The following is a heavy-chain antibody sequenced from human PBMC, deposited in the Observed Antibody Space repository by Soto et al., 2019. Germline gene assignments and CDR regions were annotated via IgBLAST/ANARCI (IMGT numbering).Heavy chain of an antibody. Sequence: WGSLRLSCTASGVTFSRYAMGWIRLAPGKGLEWVAGITASGGTRYHAASGKDRFTISSDNSKNTLYLQMNSLRAEDTAVYYCAKEEWLPTVIDYWGQGTLVTVSS. V-gene: IGHV3-23*01. D-gene: IGHD5-12*01. CDR3: AKEEWLPTVIDY. CDR2: ITASGGTR. J-gene: IGHJ4*02. CDR1: GVTFSRYA.